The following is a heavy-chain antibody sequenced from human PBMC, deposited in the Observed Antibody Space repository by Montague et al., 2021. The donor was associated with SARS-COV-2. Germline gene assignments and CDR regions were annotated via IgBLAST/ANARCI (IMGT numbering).Heavy chain of an antibody. CDR2: IYYTGST. Sequence: SETLSLTCTVYGGSISSSSYYWGWIRQPPGKGLEGVGSIYYTGSTYYNPSLKSRVTISGDTSKNEFSLKLSSVTAADTAVYYCARHGYYGTSDAFDIWGQGTMVTVSS. D-gene: IGHD3-10*01. CDR3: ARHGYYGTSDAFDI. J-gene: IGHJ3*02. V-gene: IGHV4-39*01. CDR1: GGSISSSSYY.